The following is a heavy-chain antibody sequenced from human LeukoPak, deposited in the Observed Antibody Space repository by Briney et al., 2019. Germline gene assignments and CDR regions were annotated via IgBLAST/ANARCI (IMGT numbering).Heavy chain of an antibody. CDR2: ISSSGSTI. CDR1: GFTFSSYE. CDR3: ARDSSGYYHGAYYYYMDV. J-gene: IGHJ6*03. V-gene: IGHV3-48*03. Sequence: HTGGSLRLSCAASGFTFSSYEMNWARQAPGKGLEWVSYISSSGSTIYYADSVKGRFTISRDNAKNSLYLQMNSLRAEDTAVYYCARDSSGYYHGAYYYYMDVWGKGTTVTVSS. D-gene: IGHD3-22*01.